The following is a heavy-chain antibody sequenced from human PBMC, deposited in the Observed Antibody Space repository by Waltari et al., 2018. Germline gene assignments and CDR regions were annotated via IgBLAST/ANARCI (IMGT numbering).Heavy chain of an antibody. CDR2: IYTSGST. CDR1: GGSISSGSYY. Sequence: QVQLQESGPGLVKPSQTLSLTCTVSGGSISSGSYYWSWIRQPAGKGLEWIGRIYTSGSTNYNPSLKSRVTISVDTSKNQFSLKLSSVTAADTAVYYCARSEGGYDPDYFDYWGQGTLVTVSS. J-gene: IGHJ4*02. V-gene: IGHV4-61*02. CDR3: ARSEGGYDPDYFDY. D-gene: IGHD5-12*01.